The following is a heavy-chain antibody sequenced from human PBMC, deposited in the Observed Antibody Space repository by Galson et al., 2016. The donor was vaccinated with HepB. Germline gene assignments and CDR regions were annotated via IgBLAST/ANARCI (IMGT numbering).Heavy chain of an antibody. CDR3: ASHPVAGQH. V-gene: IGHV3-66*04. CDR2: IYSGGNA. CDR1: GFTVSNNY. D-gene: IGHD6-19*01. Sequence: SLRLSCAVSGFTVSNNYMSWVRQAPGKGLEGVSVIYSGGNAYYADSVRGRFTISRDSSKNTLYRQMSSLRVEDTAVYHCASHPVAGQHWGQGTQVTVSS. J-gene: IGHJ1*01.